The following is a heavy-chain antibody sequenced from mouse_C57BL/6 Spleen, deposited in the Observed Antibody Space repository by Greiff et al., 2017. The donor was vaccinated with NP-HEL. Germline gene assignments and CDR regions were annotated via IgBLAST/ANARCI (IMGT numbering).Heavy chain of an antibody. J-gene: IGHJ2*01. CDR1: GFSFNTYA. Sequence: EVKLMESGGGLVQPKGSLKLSCAASGFSFNTYAMNWVRQAPGKGLEWVARIRSKSNNYSTYYADAVKDRFTISRDDSESMLYLQMNNLKTEDTARYYCVRQGRYGNYFFDYWGQGTTLTVSS. CDR3: VRQGRYGNYFFDY. CDR2: IRSKSNNYST. V-gene: IGHV10-1*01. D-gene: IGHD2-10*02.